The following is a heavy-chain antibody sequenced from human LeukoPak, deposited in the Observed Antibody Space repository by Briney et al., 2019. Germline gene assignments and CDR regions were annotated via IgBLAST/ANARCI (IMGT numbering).Heavy chain of an antibody. CDR1: GFTFSSYS. V-gene: IGHV3-23*01. D-gene: IGHD3-10*01. CDR2: ISASGATT. CDR3: ANIGLIYYDSGSPDS. J-gene: IGHJ4*02. Sequence: GGSLRLSCAASGFTFSSYSMNWVRQAPGKGLEWVSAISASGATTYYADSVKGRFTISRDNSKNTLYLQMNSLRVEDTAVYYCANIGLIYYDSGSPDSWGQGALVTVSS.